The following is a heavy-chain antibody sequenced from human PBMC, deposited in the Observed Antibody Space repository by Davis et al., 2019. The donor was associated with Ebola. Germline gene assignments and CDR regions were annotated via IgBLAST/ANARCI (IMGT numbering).Heavy chain of an antibody. V-gene: IGHV1-18*04. CDR3: ARAQCPTTSDH. CDR2: INPHNGNT. D-gene: IGHD1-1*01. J-gene: IGHJ4*02. Sequence: ASVKVSCKASGYTFTSYGITWVRQAPGQGLEWMGWINPHNGNTNYAQNVQGRVTMTTDTSTSTAYMEVGSLKSDDTAVYYCARAQCPTTSDHWGQGTLVTVSS. CDR1: GYTFTSYG.